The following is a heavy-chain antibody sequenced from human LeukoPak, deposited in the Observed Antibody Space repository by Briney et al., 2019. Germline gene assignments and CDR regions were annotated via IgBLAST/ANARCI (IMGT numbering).Heavy chain of an antibody. V-gene: IGHV3-23*01. CDR1: GFTFSSYA. Sequence: GGSLRLSCAASGFTFSSYAMSWVRQAPGKGLEWVSAISGSGGSTYYADSVKGRFTISRDNAKNSLYLQMDSLRAEDTAVYYCARAASGSYWGAFDVWGQGTMVTVSS. D-gene: IGHD1-26*01. CDR3: ARAASGSYWGAFDV. J-gene: IGHJ3*01. CDR2: ISGSGGST.